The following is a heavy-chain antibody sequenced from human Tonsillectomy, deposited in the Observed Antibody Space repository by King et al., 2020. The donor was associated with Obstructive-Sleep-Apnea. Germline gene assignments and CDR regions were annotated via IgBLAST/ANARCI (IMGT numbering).Heavy chain of an antibody. D-gene: IGHD6-13*01. CDR1: GGSFSGYY. V-gene: IGHV4-34*01. CDR3: ARDSRGAGTGWRGYYGMDV. J-gene: IGHJ6*02. Sequence: VQLQQWGAGLLKPSETLSLTCAVYGGSFSGYYWSWIRQPPGKGLEWIGEINHSGSTNYNPSLKSRVTISVDTSKNQFSLKLSSVTAADTAVYYCARDSRGAGTGWRGYYGMDVWGQGTTVTVSS. CDR2: INHSGST.